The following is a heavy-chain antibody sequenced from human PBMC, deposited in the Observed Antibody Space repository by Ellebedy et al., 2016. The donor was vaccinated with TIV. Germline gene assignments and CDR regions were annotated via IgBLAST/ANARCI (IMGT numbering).Heavy chain of an antibody. V-gene: IGHV3-7*01. D-gene: IGHD3-16*01. J-gene: IGHJ4*02. CDR3: ARDLLGAYAAGDY. Sequence: GESLKISXAASGFTFSSYWMAWVRHVPGRGLEWVANMKEDGSQTYYVDSLRGRFSISRDDAKKTLYLQMNSLRAEDTAVYYCARDLLGAYAAGDYWGQGTLVTVSS. CDR2: MKEDGSQT. CDR1: GFTFSSYW.